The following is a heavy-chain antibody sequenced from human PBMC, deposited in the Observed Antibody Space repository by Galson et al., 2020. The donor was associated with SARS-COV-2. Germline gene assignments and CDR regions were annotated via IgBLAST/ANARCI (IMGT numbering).Heavy chain of an antibody. CDR2: TSYDIRNK. Sequence: SLKISCAASGFTFSTYAMHWVRQAPGKGLEWVAVTSYDIRNKYYADSVKGRFTISRDNSKNTLYLQMNSLSAEDTAVYYCARQGSLGRYTNPLFDYWGQGTLVTVSS. CDR3: ARQGSLGRYTNPLFDY. V-gene: IGHV3-30*01. CDR1: GFTFSTYA. D-gene: IGHD1-1*01. J-gene: IGHJ4*02.